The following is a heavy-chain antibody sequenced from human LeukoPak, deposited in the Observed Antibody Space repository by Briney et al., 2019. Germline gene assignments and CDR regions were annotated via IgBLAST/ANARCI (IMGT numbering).Heavy chain of an antibody. D-gene: IGHD6-19*01. Sequence: GASVKVSCKASGYTFTSYYIHWVRQAPGQGLQWMGVINPSGGSTSLAQNFQGRVTMTRDMSTSTVSMELSSLRSEDTAMYYCARGSVVGFADYFDSWGRGTLVTVS. V-gene: IGHV1-46*01. J-gene: IGHJ4*02. CDR1: GYTFTSYY. CDR3: ARGSVVGFADYFDS. CDR2: INPSGGST.